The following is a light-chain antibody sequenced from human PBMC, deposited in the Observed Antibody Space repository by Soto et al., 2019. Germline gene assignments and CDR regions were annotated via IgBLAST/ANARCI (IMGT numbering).Light chain of an antibody. V-gene: IGKV3-15*01. CDR1: QSVSSN. CDR3: QQYNNWPRT. J-gene: IGKJ1*01. CDR2: GAS. Sequence: EIVMTQSPATPSVSPGERATLSCRASQSVSSNLAWYQQKLGQAPRLLIYGASTRATGIPARFSGSGSGTEFTLTISSLQSEDFAVYYCQQYNNWPRTFGQGTKVDIK.